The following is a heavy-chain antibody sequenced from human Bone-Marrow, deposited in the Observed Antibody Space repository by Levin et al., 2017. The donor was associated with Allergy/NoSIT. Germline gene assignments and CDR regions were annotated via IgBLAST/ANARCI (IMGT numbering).Heavy chain of an antibody. Sequence: GESLKISCAASGFTVSSKYMSWVRQAPGKGLEWVSLIYSGGSTYYADSVKGRFTIPRDNSKNTLYLQMNSLTAEDTALYYCASRPGGDYPYFDYWGQGTLVTVSS. V-gene: IGHV3-53*01. J-gene: IGHJ4*02. CDR1: GFTVSSKY. CDR3: ASRPGGDYPYFDY. CDR2: IYSGGST. D-gene: IGHD4-17*01.